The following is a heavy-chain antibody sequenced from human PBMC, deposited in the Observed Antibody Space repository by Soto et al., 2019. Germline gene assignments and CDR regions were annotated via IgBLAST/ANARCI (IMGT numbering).Heavy chain of an antibody. V-gene: IGHV1-69*13. J-gene: IGHJ6*02. CDR3: ARHNIGRFLEWLPYYYYYYGMDV. D-gene: IGHD3-3*01. CDR1: GGTFSSYA. CDR2: IIPIFGTA. Sequence: SVKVFCKASGGTFSSYAISWVRQAPGQGLEWMGGIIPIFGTANYAQKFQGRVTITADESTSTAYMELSSLRSEDTAVYYCARHNIGRFLEWLPYYYYYYGMDVWGQGTTVTVSS.